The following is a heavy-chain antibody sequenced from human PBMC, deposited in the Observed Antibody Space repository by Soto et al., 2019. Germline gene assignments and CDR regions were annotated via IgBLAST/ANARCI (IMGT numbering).Heavy chain of an antibody. CDR1: GGTFSSYA. CDR3: ASEDSYGRTSNWFDP. J-gene: IGHJ5*02. Sequence: SVKVSCKASGGTFSSYAISWVRQAPGQGLEWMGGIIPIFGTANYAQKFQGRVTITADKSTSTAYMELSSLRSEDTAVYYCASEDSYGRTSNWFDPWGQGTLVTVS. V-gene: IGHV1-69*06. CDR2: IIPIFGTA. D-gene: IGHD5-18*01.